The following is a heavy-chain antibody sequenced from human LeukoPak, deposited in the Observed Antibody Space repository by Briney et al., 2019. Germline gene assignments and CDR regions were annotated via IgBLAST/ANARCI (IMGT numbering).Heavy chain of an antibody. J-gene: IGHJ4*02. CDR1: GFTFSSYW. CDR2: IDTDGSST. D-gene: IGHD5-24*01. Sequence: GGSLRLSCAASGFTFSSYWMHWVRQAPGKGLVWVSRIDTDGSSTTYADSVKGRFTISRDNAKNTLYPQMNSLRAEDTAVYYCATEMAAMVYWGQGTLVTVSS. V-gene: IGHV3-74*01. CDR3: ATEMAAMVY.